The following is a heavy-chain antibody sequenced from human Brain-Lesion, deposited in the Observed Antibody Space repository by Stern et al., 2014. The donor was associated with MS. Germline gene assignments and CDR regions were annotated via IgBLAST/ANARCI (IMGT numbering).Heavy chain of an antibody. D-gene: IGHD3-22*01. J-gene: IGHJ6*02. CDR3: ARDGRHTDSYGLDV. V-gene: IGHV1-69*01. CDR2: IIPVPRLP. Sequence: QVQLVQSGAEVNRPLSSVNVSCQASVGTFNVYAINWLRQAPGPGFEWIGGIIPVPRLPNHAHTFQGIVTIPSVGPTRTSSMHLNSLRSNDTAVYYCARDGRHTDSYGLDVWGQGTTVVVSS. CDR1: VGTFNVYA.